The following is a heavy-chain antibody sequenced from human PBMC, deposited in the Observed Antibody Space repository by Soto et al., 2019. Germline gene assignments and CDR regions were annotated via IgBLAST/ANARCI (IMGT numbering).Heavy chain of an antibody. J-gene: IGHJ4*02. CDR1: GDSMSSGAYY. CDR3: ARNSGAASVWAY. Sequence: SETLSLTCTVSGDSMSSGAYYWSWIRQYPGKGLEWIGYIYNTGSTYYNPSLKSRVDMSVDTSKNQFSIKLSSVTAADTAVYYCARNSGAASVWAYWGQGSLVTVSS. D-gene: IGHD3-16*01. V-gene: IGHV4-31*03. CDR2: IYNTGST.